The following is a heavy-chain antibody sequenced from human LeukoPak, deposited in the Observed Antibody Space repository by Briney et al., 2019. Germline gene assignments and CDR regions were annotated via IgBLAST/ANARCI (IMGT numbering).Heavy chain of an antibody. V-gene: IGHV4-39*07. CDR3: ARAVDYYDSSVYFDY. J-gene: IGHJ4*02. Sequence: SETLSLTCTVSGGSISSSSDYWGWIRQPPGKGLEWIGSIYYSGSTYYNPSLKSRVTVSVDTSKNQFSLKLSSVTAADTAVYYCARAVDYYDSSVYFDYWGQGTLVTVSS. D-gene: IGHD3-22*01. CDR2: IYYSGST. CDR1: GGSISSSSDY.